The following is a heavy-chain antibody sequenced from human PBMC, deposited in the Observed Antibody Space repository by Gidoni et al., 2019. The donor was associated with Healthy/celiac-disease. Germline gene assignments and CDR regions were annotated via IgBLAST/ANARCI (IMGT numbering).Heavy chain of an antibody. CDR1: GGSISSYY. Sequence: QVQLQESGPGLVKPSETLSLTCTVPGGSISSYYWSWIRQPPGKGLEWIGYIYYSGSTNYNPSLKSRVTISVDTSKNQFSLKLSSVTAADTAVYYCARVLDSSGYYYEGWFDPWGQGTLVTVSS. D-gene: IGHD3-22*01. CDR3: ARVLDSSGYYYEGWFDP. CDR2: IYYSGST. V-gene: IGHV4-59*01. J-gene: IGHJ5*02.